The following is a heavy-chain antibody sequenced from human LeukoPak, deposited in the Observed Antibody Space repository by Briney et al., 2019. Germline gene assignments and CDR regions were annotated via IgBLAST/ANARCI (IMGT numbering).Heavy chain of an antibody. Sequence: SSVKVSCKASGGTFSSYTISWVRQAPGQGLEWMGGIIPIFGTANYAQKFQGRVTITTDESTSTAYMELSSLRSEGTAVYYCASGYSYGLFDYWGQGTLVTVSS. J-gene: IGHJ4*02. D-gene: IGHD5-18*01. CDR1: GGTFSSYT. CDR2: IIPIFGTA. V-gene: IGHV1-69*05. CDR3: ASGYSYGLFDY.